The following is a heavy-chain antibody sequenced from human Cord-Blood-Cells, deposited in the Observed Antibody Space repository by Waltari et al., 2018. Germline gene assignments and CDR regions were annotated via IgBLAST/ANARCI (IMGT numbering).Heavy chain of an antibody. V-gene: IGHV3-9*01. J-gene: IGHJ4*02. D-gene: IGHD7-27*01. CDR3: AKDPKTGEFDY. CDR2: ISWNSGSR. CDR1: GFTFDDYA. Sequence: EVQLVESGGGLVQPGRSLRLSCAASGFTFDDYAMHWVRQAPGKGLEGVSGISWNSGSRGYADSVKSRFTISRDNAKNSLYLQMNSLRAEDTALYYCAKDPKTGEFDYWGQGTLVTVSS.